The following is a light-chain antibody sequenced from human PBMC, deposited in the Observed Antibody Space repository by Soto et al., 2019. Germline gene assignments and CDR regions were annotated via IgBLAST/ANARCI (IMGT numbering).Light chain of an antibody. V-gene: IGKV3-20*01. Sequence: EIVLTQSPGTLSLSPGERATLSCRASQSVTSTYLAWYQQKPGQAPRLLIYGASRRATDSPDGFSGSGSGTDFTLTISRLEPEDFAVYYCQLYHSSSYTFGQGTKLEI. CDR2: GAS. J-gene: IGKJ2*01. CDR3: QLYHSSSYT. CDR1: QSVTSTY.